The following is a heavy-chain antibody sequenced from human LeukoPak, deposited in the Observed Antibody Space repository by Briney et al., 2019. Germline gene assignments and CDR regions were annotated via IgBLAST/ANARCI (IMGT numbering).Heavy chain of an antibody. Sequence: GESLKISCKGSGYSFTSYWIGWVRQMPGKGLEWMGIIYPGDSDTRYSPSFQGQVTISADKSISTAYLQWSSLKASDTAMYYCARLHAGGAARRGKNWFDPWGQGTLVTVSS. CDR3: ARLHAGGAARRGKNWFDP. CDR2: IYPGDSDT. V-gene: IGHV5-51*01. J-gene: IGHJ5*02. D-gene: IGHD6-6*01. CDR1: GYSFTSYW.